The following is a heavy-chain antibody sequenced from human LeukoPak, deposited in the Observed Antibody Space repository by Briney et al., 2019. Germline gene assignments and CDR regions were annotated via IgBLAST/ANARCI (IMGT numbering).Heavy chain of an antibody. CDR2: FDPEDGET. Sequence: ASVKVSCKVSGHTLTDLSMHWVRQAPGKGLEWMGGFDPEDGETIFSQKFQGRVTMTEDTSTDTAYMELSSLRSEDTAVYYCATSYYYDGSDYYRTDYWGQGTLVTVSS. D-gene: IGHD3-22*01. J-gene: IGHJ4*02. V-gene: IGHV1-24*01. CDR1: GHTLTDLS. CDR3: ATSYYYDGSDYYRTDY.